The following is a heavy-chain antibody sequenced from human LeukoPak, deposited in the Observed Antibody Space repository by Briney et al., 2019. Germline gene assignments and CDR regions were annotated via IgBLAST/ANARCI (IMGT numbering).Heavy chain of an antibody. D-gene: IGHD6-6*01. CDR1: GYSFTRNW. Sequence: GESLKISCKGSGYSFTRNWIGWVRPMPGKGLEWMGIIYPGDSDTRYSPSFQGQVTISADKSISTAYLQWSSLKASDTAMYYCARQSIAARDAFDIWGQGTMVTVSS. CDR2: IYPGDSDT. CDR3: ARQSIAARDAFDI. J-gene: IGHJ3*02. V-gene: IGHV5-51*01.